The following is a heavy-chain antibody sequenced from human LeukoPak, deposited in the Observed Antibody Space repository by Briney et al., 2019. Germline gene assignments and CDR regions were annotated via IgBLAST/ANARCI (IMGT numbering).Heavy chain of an antibody. CDR3: ARVPQLVRGWFDP. CDR1: GYTFTGYY. V-gene: IGHV1-2*02. CDR2: INPNSGGT. D-gene: IGHD6-13*01. J-gene: IGHJ5*02. Sequence: ASVEVSCKASGYTFTGYYMHWVRQAPGQGLEWMGWINPNSGGTNYAQKFQGRVTMTRDTSISTAYMELSRLRSDDTAVYYCARVPQLVRGWFDPWGQGTLVTVSS.